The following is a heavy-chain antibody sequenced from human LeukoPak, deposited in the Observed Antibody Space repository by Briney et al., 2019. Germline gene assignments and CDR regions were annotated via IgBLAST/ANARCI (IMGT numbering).Heavy chain of an antibody. CDR2: IHHSGET. Sequence: SETLSLTCSVSGASINSHWWSWIRQPPGRGLEWIAYIHHSGETNYNPSLKSRVTISLDTSKNQFSLKLTSVTAADTAVYYCARGLGRQQLVSPFDYWGQGTLVTVSS. V-gene: IGHV4-59*08. J-gene: IGHJ4*02. D-gene: IGHD6-13*01. CDR1: GASINSHW. CDR3: ARGLGRQQLVSPFDY.